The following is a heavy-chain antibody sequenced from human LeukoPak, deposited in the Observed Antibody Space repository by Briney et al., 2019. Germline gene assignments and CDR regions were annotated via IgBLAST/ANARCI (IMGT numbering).Heavy chain of an antibody. D-gene: IGHD3-22*01. CDR3: ARDISYYYDSSGPTAGAFDI. CDR2: IYSGGST. CDR1: GLTVSSNY. Sequence: PGGSLRLSCVVSGLTVSSNYMSWVRQAPGKGLEWVSVIYSGGSTYYADSVKGRFTISRDNSKNTLYLQMNSLRAEDTAVYYCARDISYYYDSSGPTAGAFDIWGQGTMVTVSS. J-gene: IGHJ3*02. V-gene: IGHV3-53*01.